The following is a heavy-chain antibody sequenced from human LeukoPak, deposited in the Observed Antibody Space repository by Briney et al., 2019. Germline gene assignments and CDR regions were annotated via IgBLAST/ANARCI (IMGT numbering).Heavy chain of an antibody. CDR3: ARELAAAGTAPIDY. CDR2: ISYDGSNK. V-gene: IGHV3-30-3*01. D-gene: IGHD6-13*01. J-gene: IGHJ4*02. Sequence: PGGSLRLSCAASGFTFSSYAIHWVRQAPGKGLEWVAVISYDGSNKYYADSVKGRFTISRDNSKNTLYLEMNSLRVEDTAVYYCARELAAAGTAPIDYWGQGTLVAVSS. CDR1: GFTFSSYA.